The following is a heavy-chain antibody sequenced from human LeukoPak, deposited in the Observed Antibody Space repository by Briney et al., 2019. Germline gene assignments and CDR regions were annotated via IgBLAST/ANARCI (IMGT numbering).Heavy chain of an antibody. CDR3: ARRNYGSNYYYYMDV. J-gene: IGHJ6*03. D-gene: IGHD4-17*01. Sequence: SETLSLTCTVSGGSSSSSSFYWGWIRQPPGKGLEWIGSIYYSGSTYYNPSFKSRVTISLDTSKTQFSLKLSSVTAADTAVYYCARRNYGSNYYYYMDVWGKGTTVTVSS. CDR1: GGSSSSSSFY. V-gene: IGHV4-39*07. CDR2: IYYSGST.